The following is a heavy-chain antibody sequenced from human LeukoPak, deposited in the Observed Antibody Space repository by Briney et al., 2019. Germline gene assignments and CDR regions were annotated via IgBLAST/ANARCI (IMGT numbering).Heavy chain of an antibody. CDR2: LSSSGSAF. Sequence: GGSLRLSCAASGFTFSSYWMSWVRQAPGKGLEWIAYLSSSGSAFSYADSVKGRFTTARDNAKNSVYLEMNSLRADDTAVYYCARSARLMKGVVEVTALDDWGQGTLVTVPS. V-gene: IGHV3-48*04. CDR3: ARSARLMKGVVEVTALDD. D-gene: IGHD3-3*01. CDR1: GFTFSSYW. J-gene: IGHJ4*02.